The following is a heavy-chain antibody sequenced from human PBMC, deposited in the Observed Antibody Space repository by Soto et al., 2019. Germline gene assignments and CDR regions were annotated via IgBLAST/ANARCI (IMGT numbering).Heavy chain of an antibody. Sequence: EVQLLESGGGLVQPGGSLRLSCAASGFTFHIYPMTWVRQTPGKGLEWVSTISRGADDTQYADPVKGRFTLTRDDSKKTLYLQLTGLRAEDTAVYYCARRGERWLPEDYWGQGTLVTVSS. D-gene: IGHD6-19*01. V-gene: IGHV3-23*01. J-gene: IGHJ4*02. CDR1: GFTFHIYP. CDR3: ARRGERWLPEDY. CDR2: ISRGADDT.